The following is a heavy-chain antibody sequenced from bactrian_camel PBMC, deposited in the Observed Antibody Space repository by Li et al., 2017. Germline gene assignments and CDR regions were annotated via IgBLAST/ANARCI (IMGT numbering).Heavy chain of an antibody. Sequence: VESGGGSVQAGGSLRLSCRISDNAGSRHCMGWFRQSSGEEREGVATIDRRGKTTYAESVKGRFTISQDNAEKMVYLQMNSLKPEDTAMYYCALNPYVALAGRCDVGSIPAYNYWGQGTQVTVS. J-gene: IGHJ4*01. CDR2: IDRRGKT. CDR3: ALNPYVALAGRCDVGSIPAYNY. D-gene: IGHD1*01. V-gene: IGHV3S53*01. CDR1: DNAGSRHC.